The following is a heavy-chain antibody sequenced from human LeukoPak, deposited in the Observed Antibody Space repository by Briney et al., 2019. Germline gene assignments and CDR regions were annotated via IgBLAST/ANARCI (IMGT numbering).Heavy chain of an antibody. J-gene: IGHJ4*02. Sequence: GGSLRLSCAASGFTFSSYSMNWVRQAPGKGLEWVSYISSSSSTIYYADSVKGRFTISRDNSKNTLYLQMNSLRAEDTAVYYCAKVKYSYGWRGFDYWGQGTLVTVSS. CDR2: ISSSSSTI. CDR3: AKVKYSYGWRGFDY. CDR1: GFTFSSYS. D-gene: IGHD5-18*01. V-gene: IGHV3-48*01.